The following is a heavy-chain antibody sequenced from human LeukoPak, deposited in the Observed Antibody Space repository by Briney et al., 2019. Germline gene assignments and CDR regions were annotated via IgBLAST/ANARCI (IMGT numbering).Heavy chain of an antibody. CDR3: AKVYGYFDWSSHY. Sequence: PGGSLRLSCAASGFTFSSYAMSWVRQAPGKGLEWVSAISVSGGSTYYADSVKGRFTISRDNSKNTLYLQMNSLRAEDTAVYYCAKVYGYFDWSSHYWGQGTLVTVSS. D-gene: IGHD3-9*01. CDR2: ISVSGGST. CDR1: GFTFSSYA. V-gene: IGHV3-23*01. J-gene: IGHJ4*02.